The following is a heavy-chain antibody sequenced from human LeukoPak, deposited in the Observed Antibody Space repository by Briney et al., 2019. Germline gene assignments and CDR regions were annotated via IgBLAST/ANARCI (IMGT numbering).Heavy chain of an antibody. CDR1: GGSISSYY. CDR3: ARAPPCSSTSCYGVDY. Sequence: SETLSLTCTVSGGSISSYYWSWIRQPPGKGLEWIGYIYHSGSTYYNPSLKSRVTISVDRSKNQFSLKLSSVTAADTAVYYCARAPPCSSTSCYGVDYWGQGTLVTVSS. D-gene: IGHD2-2*01. CDR2: IYHSGST. J-gene: IGHJ4*02. V-gene: IGHV4-59*12.